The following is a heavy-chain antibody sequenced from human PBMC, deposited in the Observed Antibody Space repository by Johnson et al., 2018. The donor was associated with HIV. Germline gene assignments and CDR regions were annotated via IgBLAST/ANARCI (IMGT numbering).Heavy chain of an antibody. D-gene: IGHD5-24*01. CDR2: ISYDGSNK. CDR1: GFTFSSYA. CDR3: AKGGVGRDGNRDAFDI. J-gene: IGHJ3*02. V-gene: IGHV3-30-3*01. Sequence: QVQLVESGGGVVQPGRSLRLSCAASGFTFSSYAMHWVRQAPGKGLEWVAVISYDGSNKYYADSVKGRFTISRDNPKNTLYLQMNSLRREDTAVYYCAKGGVGRDGNRDAFDIWGQGTMVTVSS.